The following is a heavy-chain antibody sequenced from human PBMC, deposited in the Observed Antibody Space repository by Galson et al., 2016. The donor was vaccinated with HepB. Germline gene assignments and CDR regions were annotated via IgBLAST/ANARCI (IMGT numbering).Heavy chain of an antibody. CDR3: ARSGSGRPFFDF. CDR1: GYTFTSYY. V-gene: IGHV1-46*01. Sequence: SVKVSCKASGYTFTSYYINWVRQAPGQGLEWMGVINPNSAYTNSAQRLQGRVTMTSDTSTSTVSMEMRGLLSEDTAVYYCARSGSGRPFFDFWGQGTLVTVSS. D-gene: IGHD3-10*01. CDR2: INPNSAYT. J-gene: IGHJ4*02.